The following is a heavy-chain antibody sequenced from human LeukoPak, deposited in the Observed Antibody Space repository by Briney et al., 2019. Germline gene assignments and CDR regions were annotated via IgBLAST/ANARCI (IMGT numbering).Heavy chain of an antibody. D-gene: IGHD2-15*01. CDR3: ATAGQWSEGAFDI. J-gene: IGHJ3*02. CDR2: ISWNSGSI. Sequence: GRSLRLSCAASGFTFDDYAMHWVRQAPGKGLEWVSGISWNSGSIGYADSVKGRFTISRDNAKNSLYLQMNSLRAEDTAVYYCATAGQWSEGAFDIWGQGTMVTVSS. CDR1: GFTFDDYA. V-gene: IGHV3-9*01.